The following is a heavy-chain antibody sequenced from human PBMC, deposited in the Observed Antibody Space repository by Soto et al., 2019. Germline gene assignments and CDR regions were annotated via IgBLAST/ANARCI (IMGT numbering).Heavy chain of an antibody. Sequence: QVQLVQSGAEVKKPGASVKVSCNASGYTFTSYGISWLRQAPGQGLEWMGWISAYNGNTNYAQKLQGRVTMTTDTSTSTAYMELRSLRSDDTAVDYCARADRTFGQQELLVRWGQGTLVTVSS. CDR2: ISAYNGNT. D-gene: IGHD6-19*01. V-gene: IGHV1-18*01. CDR3: ARADRTFGQQELLVR. J-gene: IGHJ4*02. CDR1: GYTFTSYG.